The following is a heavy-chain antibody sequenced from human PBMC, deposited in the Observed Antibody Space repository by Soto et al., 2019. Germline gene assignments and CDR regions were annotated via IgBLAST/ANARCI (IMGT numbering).Heavy chain of an antibody. Sequence: PSETLSLTCTVSGGSISSSNYYWGWIRQPPGKGLEWIGSIFYSGRTYYNPSLKSRVTISVDTSKNQFSLKLRSVTAADTAVFYCARDVVATCMDVWGQGTTVTVSS. D-gene: IGHD2-21*02. J-gene: IGHJ6*02. CDR2: IFYSGRT. CDR1: GGSISSSNYY. V-gene: IGHV4-39*02. CDR3: ARDVVATCMDV.